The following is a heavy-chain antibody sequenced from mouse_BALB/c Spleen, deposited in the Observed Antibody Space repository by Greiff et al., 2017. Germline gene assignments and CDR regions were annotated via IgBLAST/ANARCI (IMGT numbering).Heavy chain of an antibody. CDR3: ARSGGYDGYFPFAY. V-gene: IGHV1-14*01. CDR1: GYTFTSYV. Sequence: EVKLQESGPELVKPGASVKMSCKASGYTFTSYVMHWVKQKPGQGLEWIGYINPYNDGTKYNEKFKGKATLTSDKSSSTAYMELSSLTSEDSAVYYCARSGGYDGYFPFAYWGQGTLVTVSA. D-gene: IGHD2-3*01. CDR2: INPYNDGT. J-gene: IGHJ3*01.